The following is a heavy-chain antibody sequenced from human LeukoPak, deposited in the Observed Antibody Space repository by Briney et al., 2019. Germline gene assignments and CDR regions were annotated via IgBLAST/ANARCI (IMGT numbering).Heavy chain of an antibody. CDR1: GGSISSHY. V-gene: IGHV4-59*11. J-gene: IGHJ4*02. CDR2: IYYSGST. D-gene: IGHD4-17*01. CDR3: ARDVSPSYGESRYYFDY. Sequence: PSETLSLTCTVSGGSISSHYWSWIRQPPGKGLEWIGYIYYSGSTNYNPSLKSRVTISVDTSKNQFSLKLSSVTAADTAVYYCARDVSPSYGESRYYFDYWGQGTLVTVSS.